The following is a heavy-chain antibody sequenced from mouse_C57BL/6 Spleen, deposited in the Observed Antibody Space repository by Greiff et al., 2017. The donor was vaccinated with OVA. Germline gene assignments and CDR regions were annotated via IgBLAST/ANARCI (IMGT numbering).Heavy chain of an antibody. V-gene: IGHV2-6*01. Sequence: VKVVESGPGLVAPSQSLSITCTVSGFSLTSYGVDWVRQSPGKGLEWLGVIWGVGSTNYNSALKSRLSISKDNSKSQVFLKMNSLQTDDTAMYYCATSTGTAMDDWGQGTSVTVAS. CDR1: GFSLTSYG. D-gene: IGHD4-1*02. J-gene: IGHJ4*01. CDR2: IWGVGST. CDR3: ATSTGTAMDD.